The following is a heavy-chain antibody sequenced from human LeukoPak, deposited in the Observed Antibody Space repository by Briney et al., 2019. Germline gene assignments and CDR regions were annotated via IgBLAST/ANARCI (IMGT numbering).Heavy chain of an antibody. CDR1: GFTFRNLW. V-gene: IGHV3-74*01. J-gene: IGHJ4*02. CDR3: TRDAAGLDY. CDR2: IKGDGSST. D-gene: IGHD1-14*01. Sequence: GGSLRLSCAASGFTFRNLWMHWVRQTPGKGLVWVSRIKGDGSSTTYADSVKGRFTISRDNVKSTLYLQMNSLRGEDTAVYYCTRDAAGLDYWGQGTLVTVSS.